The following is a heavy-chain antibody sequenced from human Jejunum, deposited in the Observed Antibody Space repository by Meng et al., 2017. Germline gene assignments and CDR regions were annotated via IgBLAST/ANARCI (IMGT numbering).Heavy chain of an antibody. Sequence: AHLKLSAPGLWIPSEPPPLTCTVSGVSTTAPFYWTWIRQAPGKGLEWIGEVWPSGATYYNPSLSSRITISIDTSNNQFSLEVAFLTAADTAVYYCARAIRERYFDSWGQGTLVTVSS. D-gene: IGHD1-14*01. J-gene: IGHJ4*02. CDR2: VWPSGAT. CDR3: ARAIRERYFDS. CDR1: GVSTTAPFY. V-gene: IGHV4-59*12.